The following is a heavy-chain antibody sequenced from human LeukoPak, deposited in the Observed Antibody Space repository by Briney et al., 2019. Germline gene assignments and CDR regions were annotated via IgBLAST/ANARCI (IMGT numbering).Heavy chain of an antibody. Sequence: ASVKVSCKASGYTFTSYGISWVRQAPGQGLEWMGWISAYNGNTNYAQKLQGRVTMTTDTSTSTDYMELRGLRSDDTAVYYCARDRITMIVVAPVGFDPWGQGTLVTVSS. V-gene: IGHV1-18*01. J-gene: IGHJ5*02. D-gene: IGHD3-22*01. CDR2: ISAYNGNT. CDR1: GYTFTSYG. CDR3: ARDRITMIVVAPVGFDP.